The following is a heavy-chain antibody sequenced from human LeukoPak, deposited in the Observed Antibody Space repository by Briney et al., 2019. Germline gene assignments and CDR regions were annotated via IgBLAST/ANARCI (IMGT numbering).Heavy chain of an antibody. V-gene: IGHV4-4*07. J-gene: IGHJ5*02. Sequence: SETLSLTCTVSGGSDNSYYLSWIRQPAGKTLEWIGRIYDGGHTNYNPPLRSRVTMSVDTSKNQLSLTVQSVTAAHTGVFYWGRDSGTSGEVKFDPWGQGALVTVSS. CDR1: GGSDNSYY. CDR2: IYDGGHT. CDR3: GRDSGTSGEVKFDP. D-gene: IGHD3-10*01.